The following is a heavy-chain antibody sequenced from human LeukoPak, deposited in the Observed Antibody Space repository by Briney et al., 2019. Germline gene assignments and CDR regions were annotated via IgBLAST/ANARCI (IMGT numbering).Heavy chain of an antibody. CDR1: GGSNSIYY. Sequence: SEPLSLTCTVSGGSNSIYYGSCIRQPAGKGLESIGRIYTSGSTNYNPSLKSRVTMSVDTSKNQFSLKLSSVTAADTAVYYCARDKATGYFDYWGQGTLVTVSS. J-gene: IGHJ4*02. CDR3: ARDKATGYFDY. CDR2: IYTSGST. V-gene: IGHV4-4*07.